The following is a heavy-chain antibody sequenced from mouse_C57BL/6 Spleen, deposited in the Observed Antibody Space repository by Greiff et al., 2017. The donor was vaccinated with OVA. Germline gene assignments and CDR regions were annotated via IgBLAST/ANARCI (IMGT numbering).Heavy chain of an antibody. CDR2: IYPGSGNT. J-gene: IGHJ3*01. CDR1: GYTFTDYY. Sequence: VQLVESGAELVRPGASVKLSCKASGYTFTDYYINWVKQRPGQGLEWIARIYPGSGNTYYNEKFKGKATLTAEKSSSTAYMQLSSLTSEDSAVYFCAGIGSPFAYWGQGTLVTVSA. D-gene: IGHD6-1*01. CDR3: AGIGSPFAY. V-gene: IGHV1-76*01.